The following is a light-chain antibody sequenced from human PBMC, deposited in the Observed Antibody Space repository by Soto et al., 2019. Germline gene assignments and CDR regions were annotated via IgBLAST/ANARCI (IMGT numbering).Light chain of an antibody. CDR1: SSDVGDYNY. CDR3: SSYAGSNNLV. CDR2: EVI. Sequence: QSALTQPPSASGSPGQSVTISCTGTSSDVGDYNYVSWYQQYPGKAPKLMLYEVITRHSGVPDRFSGSKSGNTASLTVSGLQAEDEADYYCSSYAGSNNLVFGGGTKLTVL. J-gene: IGLJ2*01. V-gene: IGLV2-8*01.